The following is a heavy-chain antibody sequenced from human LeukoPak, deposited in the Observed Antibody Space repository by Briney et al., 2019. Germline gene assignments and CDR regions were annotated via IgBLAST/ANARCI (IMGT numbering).Heavy chain of an antibody. D-gene: IGHD2-15*01. J-gene: IGHJ4*02. CDR2: FYTTDTT. CDR1: GGSITDYY. Sequence: SETLSLTCTISGGSITDYYWNWIRQPAGKGLKRIGRFYTTDTTNYNPSLKGRVTMSGETSKNQFSLNLRSVTVADTAVYFCAREKGVAGFDSWGQGTLVTVSS. CDR3: AREKGVAGFDS. V-gene: IGHV4-4*07.